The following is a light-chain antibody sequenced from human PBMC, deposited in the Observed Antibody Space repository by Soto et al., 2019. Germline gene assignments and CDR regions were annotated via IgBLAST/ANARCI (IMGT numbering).Light chain of an antibody. CDR1: QGIRHD. CDR2: AAS. CDR3: LQDYTYPRT. V-gene: IGKV1-6*01. Sequence: AIGMTQSPSSLSVSVGDRVTITCRASQGIRHDLGWYQQKPGKAPELLIYAASILQSGVPSRFSGSGSGTDFTLTITSLQPEDFAIYYCLQDYTYPRTFGGGTKVDIK. J-gene: IGKJ4*01.